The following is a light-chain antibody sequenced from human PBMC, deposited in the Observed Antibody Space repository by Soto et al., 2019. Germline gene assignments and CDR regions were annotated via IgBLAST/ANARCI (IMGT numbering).Light chain of an antibody. CDR1: SSDVGLNDY. V-gene: IGLV2-11*01. CDR3: CSSSGRYTYV. CDR2: DVT. Sequence: QSVLTQPRSVSGSPGQSVTISCTGTSSDVGLNDYVSWYHQHPGKAPKLLIYDVTKRPSGVPDRFSGSKSGNTASLTISGLRAEDEGDYYCCSSSGRYTYVFGTGTKLTVL. J-gene: IGLJ1*01.